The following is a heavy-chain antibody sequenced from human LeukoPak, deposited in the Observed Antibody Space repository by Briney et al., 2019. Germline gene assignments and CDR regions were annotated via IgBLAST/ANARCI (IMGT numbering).Heavy chain of an antibody. Sequence: PGGSLRLSCAASGFIVSHNYMTWVRQAPGKGLEWISVIYIDGTTYYADSVKGRFTISRDNAKNSLYLQMNSLRAEDTAVYYCSTYDSSGYSVMDVWGQGTTVTVSS. CDR3: STYDSSGYSVMDV. CDR2: IYIDGTT. D-gene: IGHD3-22*01. J-gene: IGHJ6*02. CDR1: GFIVSHNY. V-gene: IGHV3-53*01.